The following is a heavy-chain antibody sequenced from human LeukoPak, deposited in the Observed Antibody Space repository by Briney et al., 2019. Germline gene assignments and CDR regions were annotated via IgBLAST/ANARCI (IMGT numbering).Heavy chain of an antibody. CDR2: ISSNGGST. CDR3: ARNKDWYGDPGTGFDY. Sequence: GGSLRLSCAASGFTFSSYAMHWVRQAPGKGLEYVSAISSNGGSTYYANSVKGRFTISRDNSKNTLYLQMGSLRAEDMAVYYCARNKDWYGDPGTGFDYWGQGTLVTVSS. V-gene: IGHV3-64*01. J-gene: IGHJ4*02. D-gene: IGHD4-17*01. CDR1: GFTFSSYA.